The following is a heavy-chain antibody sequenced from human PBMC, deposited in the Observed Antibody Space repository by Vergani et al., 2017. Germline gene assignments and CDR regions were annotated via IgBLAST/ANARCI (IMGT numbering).Heavy chain of an antibody. Sequence: QVQLQEAGPGLAKPSETLSLTCTVSGGSISNNYWSWIRQPPGKGLEWIGYISYGGITNYNPSLMGRVTNSLDTSKNQFSLNLSSVTAADTAVYYCARAGYCSGDSCYSGPFDYWGQGTLVTVSS. CDR1: GGSISNNY. CDR2: ISYGGIT. J-gene: IGHJ4*02. V-gene: IGHV4-59*01. D-gene: IGHD2-15*01. CDR3: ARAGYCSGDSCYSGPFDY.